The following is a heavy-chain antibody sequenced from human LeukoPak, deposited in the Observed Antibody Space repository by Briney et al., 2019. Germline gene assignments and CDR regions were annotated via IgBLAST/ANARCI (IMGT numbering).Heavy chain of an antibody. V-gene: IGHV5-10-1*01. CDR3: ARSITMVRGGGWFDP. CDR1: GYSFTGYW. D-gene: IGHD3-10*01. CDR2: IDPSDSYT. J-gene: IGHJ5*02. Sequence: GESLRISCKGSGYSFTGYWISWVRQMPGKGLEWMGRIDPSDSYTNYSPSFQGHVTISADKSISTAYLQWSSLKASDTAMYYCARSITMVRGGGWFDPWGQGTLVTVSS.